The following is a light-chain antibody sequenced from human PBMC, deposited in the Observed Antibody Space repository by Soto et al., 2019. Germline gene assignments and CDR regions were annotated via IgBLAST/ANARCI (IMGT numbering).Light chain of an antibody. V-gene: IGKV3-20*01. Sequence: EIVLTQSPGTLSLSPGERATLSCRASQSVSSTYLAWYQQKPDQAPRPLIYGASSRATGIPDRFSGSGSGTDFTLTISRLEPEDFAVYYCQQYGSSPPITFGQGTRLEIK. CDR3: QQYGSSPPIT. CDR1: QSVSSTY. J-gene: IGKJ5*01. CDR2: GAS.